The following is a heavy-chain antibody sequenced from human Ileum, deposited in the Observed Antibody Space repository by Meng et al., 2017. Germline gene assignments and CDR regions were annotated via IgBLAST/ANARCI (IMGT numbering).Heavy chain of an antibody. V-gene: IGHV3-30*02. CDR3: ATDGPDHDIDN. CDR2: IHNDENAP. Sequence: QVQREGSGGGVVQPGRSLRLSWAASGFTFKFYGMHWVRQAPGKGLEWVAFIHNDENAPFYADSVKGRFTISRDNSKNTLYLQLNSLRAEDTAVYYCATDGPDHDIDNWGRGTLVTVSS. D-gene: IGHD1-1*01. J-gene: IGHJ4*02. CDR1: GFTFKFYG.